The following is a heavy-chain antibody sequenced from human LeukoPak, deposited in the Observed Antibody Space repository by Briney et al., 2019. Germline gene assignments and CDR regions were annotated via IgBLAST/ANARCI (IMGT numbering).Heavy chain of an antibody. J-gene: IGHJ4*02. CDR2: ISYDGSNK. D-gene: IGHD6-19*01. Sequence: GGSLRLSCAASGFTFSSYAMHWVRQAPGKGLEWVAVISYDGSNKYYADSVKGRFTISRDNSKNTLYLQMNSLRAEDTAVYYCARVLGWANFDYWGQGTLVTVSS. CDR1: GFTFSSYA. CDR3: ARVLGWANFDY. V-gene: IGHV3-30-3*01.